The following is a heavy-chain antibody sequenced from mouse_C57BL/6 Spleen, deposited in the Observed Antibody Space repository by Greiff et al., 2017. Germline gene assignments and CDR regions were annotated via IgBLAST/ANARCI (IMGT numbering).Heavy chain of an antibody. V-gene: IGHV7-3*01. D-gene: IGHD4-1*01. CDR3: ARLGMDY. CDR2: IRNKANGYTT. CDR1: GFTFTDYY. J-gene: IGHJ4*01. Sequence: EVNVVESGGGLVQPGGSLSLSCAASGFTFTDYYMSWVRQPPGKALEWLGFIRNKANGYTTEYSASVKGRFTISRDNSQSILYLQMNALRADDSATYYCARLGMDYWGQGTSVTVSS.